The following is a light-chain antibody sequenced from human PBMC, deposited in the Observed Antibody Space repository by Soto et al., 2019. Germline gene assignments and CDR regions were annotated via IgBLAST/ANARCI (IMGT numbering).Light chain of an antibody. J-gene: IGKJ1*01. Sequence: DIQMTQSPSTLSGSVGDRVTIPCRASQTISSWLAWYQQKPGKAPKLLIYKASTLKSGVPSRFSGSGSGTEFTLTISRLEPEDFAVDYCQQYGSSGTFGQGTKVDIK. CDR3: QQYGSSGT. CDR1: QTISSW. V-gene: IGKV1-5*03. CDR2: KAS.